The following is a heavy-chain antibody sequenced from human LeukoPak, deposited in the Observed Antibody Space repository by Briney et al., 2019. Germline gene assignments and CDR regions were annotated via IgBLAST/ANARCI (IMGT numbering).Heavy chain of an antibody. CDR3: ARYAFTSSSFDY. J-gene: IGHJ4*02. Sequence: PSETLSLTCTVSGGSVSSGSYYWSWIRQPPGKGLEWIGYIYYSGSTNYNPSLKSRVTISVDTSKNQFSLKLSSVTAADTAVYYCARYAFTSSSFDYWGQGTLVTVSS. D-gene: IGHD2-2*01. CDR1: GGSVSSGSYY. V-gene: IGHV4-61*01. CDR2: IYYSGST.